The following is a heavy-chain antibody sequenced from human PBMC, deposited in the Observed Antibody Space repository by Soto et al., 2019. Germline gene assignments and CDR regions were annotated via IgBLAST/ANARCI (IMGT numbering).Heavy chain of an antibody. Sequence: QVQLVESGGGLVKPGGSLRLSCAASRFTFSDYYMSWIRQAPGKGLEWVSYISSSGSTIYYADSVKGRFTISRDNAKNSLYLQMKSLSVEDTAVYYCARAPLGIYVFDIWGQGTMVTVSS. CDR2: ISSSGSTI. CDR3: ARAPLGIYVFDI. D-gene: IGHD7-27*01. J-gene: IGHJ3*02. CDR1: RFTFSDYY. V-gene: IGHV3-11*01.